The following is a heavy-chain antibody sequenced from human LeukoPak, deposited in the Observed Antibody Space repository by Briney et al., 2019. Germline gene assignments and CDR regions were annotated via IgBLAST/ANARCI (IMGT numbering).Heavy chain of an antibody. V-gene: IGHV1-3*01. Sequence: ASVKVSCKASGYTFTSYAIHWVRQAPGQRLEWMGWISAGNGNTKYSQNFQGRVTFISNTSATTAFMELSSLRPEDAAVYYCARDSGSGNNDYWGQGTLVTVSS. D-gene: IGHD1-26*01. J-gene: IGHJ4*02. CDR2: ISAGNGNT. CDR1: GYTFTSYA. CDR3: ARDSGSGNNDY.